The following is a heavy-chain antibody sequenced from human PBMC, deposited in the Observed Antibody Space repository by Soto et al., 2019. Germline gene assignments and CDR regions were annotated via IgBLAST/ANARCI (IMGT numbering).Heavy chain of an antibody. J-gene: IGHJ3*02. V-gene: IGHV3-13*01. CDR2: IGTAGDT. D-gene: IGHD5-12*01. CDR1: GFTFSSYD. CDR3: ARGRGYSGYADDAFDI. Sequence: HPGGSLRLSFAASGFTFSSYDMHWVRQATGKGLEWVSAIGTAGDTYYPGSVKGRFTISRENAKNSLYLQMNSLRAGDTAVYYCARGRGYSGYADDAFDIWGQGTMVTVSS.